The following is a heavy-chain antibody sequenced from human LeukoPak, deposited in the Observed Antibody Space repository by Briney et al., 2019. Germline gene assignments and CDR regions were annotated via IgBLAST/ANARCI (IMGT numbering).Heavy chain of an antibody. V-gene: IGHV3-33*01. CDR3: ARDPGGSGYSFDS. D-gene: IGHD6-19*01. CDR1: GFTFSNSG. J-gene: IGHJ4*02. CDR2: IWYDGSNK. Sequence: AGGSLRLSCAASGFTFSNSGMHWVRQAPGKGLEWVALIWYDGSNKYYADSVKGRFTISRDNSKNTLYLQMNSLRAEDTAIYYCARDPGGSGYSFDSWGQGTLVTVSS.